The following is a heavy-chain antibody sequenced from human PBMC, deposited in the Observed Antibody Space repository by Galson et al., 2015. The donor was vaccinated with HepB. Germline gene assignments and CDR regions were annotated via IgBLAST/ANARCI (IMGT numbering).Heavy chain of an antibody. Sequence: SVKVSCKASGYTFTGYYMHWVRQAPGQGLEWMGWINPNSGGTNYAQKFQGWVTMTRDTSISTAYMELSRLRSDDTAVYYCAREETRLLKTVVVRDHFDYWGQGTLVTVSS. J-gene: IGHJ4*02. D-gene: IGHD4-23*01. CDR1: GYTFTGYY. CDR2: INPNSGGT. CDR3: AREETRLLKTVVVRDHFDY. V-gene: IGHV1-2*04.